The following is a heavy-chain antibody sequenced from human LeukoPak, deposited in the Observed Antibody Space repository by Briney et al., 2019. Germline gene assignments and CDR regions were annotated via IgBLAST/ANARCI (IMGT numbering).Heavy chain of an antibody. J-gene: IGHJ1*01. CDR3: AHQEYDNGRHPFRH. Sequence: SGPTLVKPTQTLTLTCTFSGFSLITNEVGVGWIRQPPGKALEWLALFYYNNNKFYSPSLENRVTVSKDTSKNQVVLTLTNMDPMDTATYYCAHQEYDNGRHPFRHWGQGTLVTVSS. D-gene: IGHD2/OR15-2a*01. CDR1: GFSLITNEVG. CDR2: FYYNNNK. V-gene: IGHV2-5*01.